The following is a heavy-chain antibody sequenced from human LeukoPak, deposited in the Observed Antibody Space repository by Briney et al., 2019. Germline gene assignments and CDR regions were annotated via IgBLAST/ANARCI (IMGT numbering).Heavy chain of an antibody. Sequence: GGSLRLSCAASGFTVSSNYMSWVRQAPGKGLEWVSVIYSGGSTYYADSVKGRFTISRDNAKNSLYLQMNSLRAEDTAVYYCAKGQAAGPPDAFDIWGQGTMVTVSS. CDR3: AKGQAAGPPDAFDI. CDR2: IYSGGST. D-gene: IGHD6-13*01. V-gene: IGHV3-66*01. CDR1: GFTVSSNY. J-gene: IGHJ3*02.